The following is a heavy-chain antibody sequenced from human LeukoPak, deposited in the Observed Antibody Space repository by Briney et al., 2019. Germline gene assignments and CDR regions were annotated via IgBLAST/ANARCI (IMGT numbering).Heavy chain of an antibody. CDR3: ARDLVPQYYYDSSGYPVFDP. CDR1: GYTFTSYG. D-gene: IGHD3-22*01. CDR2: ISAYNGNT. J-gene: IGHJ5*02. V-gene: IGHV1-18*01. Sequence: ASVKVSCKASGYTFTSYGISWVRQALGQGLEWMGWISAYNGNTNYAQKLQGRVTMTTDTSTSTAYMELRSLRSDDTAVYYCARDLVPQYYYDSSGYPVFDPWGQGTLVTVSS.